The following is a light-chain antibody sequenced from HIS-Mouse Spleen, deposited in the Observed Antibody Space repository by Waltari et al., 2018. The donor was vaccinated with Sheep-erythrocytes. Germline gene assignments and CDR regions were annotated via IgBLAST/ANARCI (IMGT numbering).Light chain of an antibody. CDR3: QAWDSSTVV. CDR2: KDS. Sequence: SYELTQPPSVSVSPGQTASITCSGDTLGDKYACWYQQKPGQSPVLVISKDSKRPSGIPERFSGSNSGNTATLTISGTQAMDEADYYCQAWDSSTVVFGGGTKLTVL. V-gene: IGLV3-1*01. CDR1: TLGDKY. J-gene: IGLJ2*01.